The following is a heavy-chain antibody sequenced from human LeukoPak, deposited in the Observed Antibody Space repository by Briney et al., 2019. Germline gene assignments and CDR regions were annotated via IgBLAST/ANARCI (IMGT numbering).Heavy chain of an antibody. D-gene: IGHD5-12*01. CDR3: AKDQRPDSGYDIDC. CDR1: GFTFSKFT. V-gene: IGHV3-23*01. CDR2: ISGSGGTT. Sequence: GGSLRLSCAASGFTFSKFTMNWVRQAPGKGLEWVSVISGSGGTTYYADSVNGRFTISRDNSKNTLHLEMNSLRAEDTAVYYCAKDQRPDSGYDIDCWGQGTLVTVSS. J-gene: IGHJ4*02.